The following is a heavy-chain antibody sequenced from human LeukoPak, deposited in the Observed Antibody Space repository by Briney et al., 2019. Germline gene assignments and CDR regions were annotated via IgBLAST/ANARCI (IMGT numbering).Heavy chain of an antibody. Sequence: SETLSLTCTVSGGSISSHYWSWIRQPPGKGLEWIGYIYYSGSTNYNPSLKSRVTISVDTSKNQFSLKLSSVTAADTAVYYCARQGVRPPLDVWGKGTTVTISS. CDR1: GGSISSHY. J-gene: IGHJ6*04. CDR2: IYYSGST. CDR3: ARQGVRPPLDV. V-gene: IGHV4-59*11. D-gene: IGHD3-10*01.